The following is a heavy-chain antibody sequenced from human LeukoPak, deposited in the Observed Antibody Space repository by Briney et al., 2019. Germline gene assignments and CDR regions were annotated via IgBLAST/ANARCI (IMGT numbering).Heavy chain of an antibody. CDR1: GFTFDDYA. CDR3: AKDIGPLGVVVPAAMAQYYYYYYGMDV. D-gene: IGHD2-2*01. V-gene: IGHV3-9*01. Sequence: GRSLRLSCAASGFTFDDYAMHWVRQAPGKGLEWASGISWNSGSIGYADSVKGRFTISRDNAKNSLYLQMNSLRAEDTALYYCAKDIGPLGVVVPAAMAQYYYYYYGMDVWGQGTTVTVSS. CDR2: ISWNSGSI. J-gene: IGHJ6*02.